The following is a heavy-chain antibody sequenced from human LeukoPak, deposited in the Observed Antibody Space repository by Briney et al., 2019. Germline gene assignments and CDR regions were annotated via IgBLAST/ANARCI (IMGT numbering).Heavy chain of an antibody. Sequence: TLSLTCTVSGGSISSGDYYWSWIRQPPGKGLEWIGYIYYSGSTYYNPSLKSRVTISVDTSKNQFSLKLSSVTAADTAVYYCARLPDYDFWSGLSKSFDYWGQGTLVTVSS. CDR2: IYYSGST. CDR1: GGSISSGDYY. D-gene: IGHD3-3*01. CDR3: ARLPDYDFWSGLSKSFDY. V-gene: IGHV4-30-4*01. J-gene: IGHJ4*02.